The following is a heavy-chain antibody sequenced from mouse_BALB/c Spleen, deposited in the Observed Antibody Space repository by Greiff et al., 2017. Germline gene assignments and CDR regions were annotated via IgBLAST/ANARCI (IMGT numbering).Heavy chain of an antibody. D-gene: IGHD1-1*01. J-gene: IGHJ4*01. CDR2: IWAGGST. Sequence: QVQLQQSGPGLVAPSQSLSITCTVSGFSLTSYGVHWVRQPPGKGLEWLGVIWAGGSTNYNSALMSRLSISKDNSKSQVFLKMNSLQTDDTAMYYCATIYYYGSSYVDYYAMDYWGQGTSVTVSS. CDR3: ATIYYYGSSYVDYYAMDY. V-gene: IGHV2-9*02. CDR1: GFSLTSYG.